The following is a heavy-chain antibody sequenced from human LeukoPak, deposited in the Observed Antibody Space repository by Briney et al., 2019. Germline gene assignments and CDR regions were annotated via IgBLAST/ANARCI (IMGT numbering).Heavy chain of an antibody. CDR1: GGSINSGDYY. V-gene: IGHV4-30-4*01. J-gene: IGHJ4*02. CDR2: IYYSGST. CDR3: ASYYDSSGYTDNFDY. D-gene: IGHD3-22*01. Sequence: SQTLSLTCTVSGGSINSGDYYWSWIRQPPGKGLEWIEYIYYSGSTYYSPSLKSRVTISVDTSKNQFSLKMSSVTAADTAVYYCASYYDSSGYTDNFDYWGQGTLVTVSS.